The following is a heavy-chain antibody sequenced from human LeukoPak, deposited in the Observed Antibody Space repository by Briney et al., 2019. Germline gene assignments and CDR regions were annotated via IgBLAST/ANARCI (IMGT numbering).Heavy chain of an antibody. Sequence: GGSLRLSCAASGFTFSSHAMSWVRRAPGKGLEWVSGLIENGATTYYADSVKGRFTISRDNAKNTLYLEMSSLRAEDTAVYHCASDSPHYGMDVWGQGTTVTVSS. CDR1: GFTFSSHA. J-gene: IGHJ6*02. CDR3: ASDSPHYGMDV. D-gene: IGHD2-15*01. V-gene: IGHV3-23*01. CDR2: LIENGATT.